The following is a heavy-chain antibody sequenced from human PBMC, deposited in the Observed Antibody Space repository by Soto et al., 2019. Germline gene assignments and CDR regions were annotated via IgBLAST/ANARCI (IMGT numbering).Heavy chain of an antibody. CDR1: GFTFDNYG. D-gene: IGHD1-1*01. Sequence: PGGSLRLSCDASGFTFDNYGMHWVRQAPGKGLEWVIVISFDGRNTDYADSVKGRFTISRDNSKNTVYLQMTSLRAEDTAVYYCVRESTGTTSMDVWGQGTTVTVSS. V-gene: IGHV3-30*03. CDR3: VRESTGTTSMDV. CDR2: ISFDGRNT. J-gene: IGHJ6*02.